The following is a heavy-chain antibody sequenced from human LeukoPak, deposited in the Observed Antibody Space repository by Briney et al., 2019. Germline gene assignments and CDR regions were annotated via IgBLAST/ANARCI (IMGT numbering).Heavy chain of an antibody. J-gene: IGHJ4*02. CDR3: ASGYGRTMGFDY. CDR1: GYTFTGYY. Sequence: ASVKVSCKASGYTFTGYYMHWVRQAPGQGLEWMGWINPNSGGTNFAQKFQGRVTMTRDTSISTAYMELSRLRSEDTAVYYCASGYGRTMGFDYWGQGTLVTVSS. V-gene: IGHV1-2*02. CDR2: INPNSGGT. D-gene: IGHD4/OR15-4a*01.